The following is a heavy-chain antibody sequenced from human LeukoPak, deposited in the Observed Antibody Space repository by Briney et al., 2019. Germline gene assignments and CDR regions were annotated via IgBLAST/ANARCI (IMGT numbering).Heavy chain of an antibody. CDR3: AREATGYYYDSSGYYGYYLDY. D-gene: IGHD3-22*01. CDR2: INPSGGST. J-gene: IGHJ4*02. CDR1: GYTFTSYY. Sequence: GASVKVSCKASGYTFTSYYMHWVRQAPGQGLEWMGIINPSGGSTSYAQKFQGRVTMTRDTSTSTVYMELSSLRSEDTAVYYCAREATGYYYDSSGYYGYYLDYWGQGTLVTVSS. V-gene: IGHV1-46*01.